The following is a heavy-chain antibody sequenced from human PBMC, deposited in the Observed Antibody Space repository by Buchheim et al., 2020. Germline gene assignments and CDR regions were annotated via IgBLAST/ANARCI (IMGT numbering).Heavy chain of an antibody. J-gene: IGHJ6*02. CDR3: ASPLTIFGVVIGYYYYGMDV. V-gene: IGHV1-69*01. CDR1: GGTFSSYA. D-gene: IGHD3-3*01. Sequence: QVQLVQSGAEVKKPGSSVKVSCKASGGTFSSYAISWVRQAPGQGLEWMGGIIAIFGTANYAQKFQGRVTITADESTSTAYMELSSLRSEDTAVYYCASPLTIFGVVIGYYYYGMDVWGQGTT. CDR2: IIAIFGTA.